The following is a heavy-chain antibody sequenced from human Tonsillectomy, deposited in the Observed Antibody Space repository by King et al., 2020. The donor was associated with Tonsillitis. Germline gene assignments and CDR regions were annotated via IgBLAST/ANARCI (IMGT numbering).Heavy chain of an antibody. D-gene: IGHD5-24*01. V-gene: IGHV3-15*01. Sequence: VQLVESGGGLEKPGGSLRLSCAASGFTFIYAWMSWVRQAPGKGLEWIGRSKSKTSGGTTDYAAPVKGRFTVSRDDSKNTLYLQMSSLQTEDTAVYYCTWMATETTLDYWGQGTLVTVSS. CDR2: SKSKTSGGTT. CDR3: TWMATETTLDY. J-gene: IGHJ4*02. CDR1: GFTFIYAW.